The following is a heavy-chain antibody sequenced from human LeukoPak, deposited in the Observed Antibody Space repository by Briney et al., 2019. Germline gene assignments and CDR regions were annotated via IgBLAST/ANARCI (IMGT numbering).Heavy chain of an antibody. V-gene: IGHV3-48*01. Sequence: GGSLRLSCAASGFTFSSYSMNWVRQAPGKGLEWVSYISSSSSTIYYADSVKGRFTISRDTSKNTLYLQMNSLRAEDTAVYYCAAGYYTYYYYGMDVWGQGTTVTVSS. CDR3: AAGYYTYYYYGMDV. CDR2: ISSSSSTI. CDR1: GFTFSSYS. D-gene: IGHD3-22*01. J-gene: IGHJ6*02.